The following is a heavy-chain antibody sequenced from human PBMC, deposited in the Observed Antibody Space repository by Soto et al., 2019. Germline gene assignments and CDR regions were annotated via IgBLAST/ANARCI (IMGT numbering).Heavy chain of an antibody. D-gene: IGHD1-26*01. CDR1: GGSISSYY. Sequence: QVQLQESGPGLVKPSETLSLTCTVSGGSISSYYWSWIRQPAGKGLEWIGRIYTSGSTNYNPSLKSRVTMSVDTSKNQFSLKLSSVTAADTAVYYCARSIVGATTVPPHWHFDLWGRGTLVTVSS. CDR3: ARSIVGATTVPPHWHFDL. V-gene: IGHV4-4*07. J-gene: IGHJ2*01. CDR2: IYTSGST.